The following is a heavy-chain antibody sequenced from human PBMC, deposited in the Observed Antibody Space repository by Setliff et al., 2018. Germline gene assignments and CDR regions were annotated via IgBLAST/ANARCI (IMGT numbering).Heavy chain of an antibody. V-gene: IGHV3-23*01. D-gene: IGHD3-3*01. Sequence: GGSLRLSCAASGFTFSSYAMSWVRQAPGKGLEWVSAISGSGGSTYYADSVKGRFTISRDNSKNTLYLQMNSLRAEDTAVYFCTRGLDWVVGMILTPAAFDVWGQGTMVTVSS. CDR1: GFTFSSYA. CDR2: ISGSGGST. CDR3: TRGLDWVVGMILTPAAFDV. J-gene: IGHJ3*01.